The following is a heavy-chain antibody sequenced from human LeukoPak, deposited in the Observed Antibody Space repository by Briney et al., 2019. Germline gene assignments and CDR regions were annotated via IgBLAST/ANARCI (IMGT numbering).Heavy chain of an antibody. V-gene: IGHV1-18*01. CDR1: GYTFSSYD. CDR3: ARRRAAYPGPGTYFDY. Sequence: GASVKVSCKASGYTFSSYDMSWVRQAPGQGLEWMGWITAYNGKTNYAQKFQGRVTMTTDTSTDTAYMELTSLRSDDTAVYYCARRRAAYPGPGTYFDYWGQGTLVTVSS. D-gene: IGHD6-25*01. CDR2: ITAYNGKT. J-gene: IGHJ4*02.